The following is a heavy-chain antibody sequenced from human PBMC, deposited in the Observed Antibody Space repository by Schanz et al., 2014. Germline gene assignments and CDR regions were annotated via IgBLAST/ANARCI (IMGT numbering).Heavy chain of an antibody. V-gene: IGHV4-30-4*07. J-gene: IGHJ6*02. CDR3: ARGGRTTYNYYYGMDV. D-gene: IGHD1-1*01. CDR2: IYYSGST. Sequence: QVQLQESGPGLVKPSQTLSLTCAVSGGSISSGGYSWNWIRQPPGKGLEWIVYIYYSGSTYYNPSHKSRVTKSLDTSKNQFSRKLSSVTAADTAVYYCARGGRTTYNYYYGMDVWGQGTTVTVSS. CDR1: GGSISSGGYS.